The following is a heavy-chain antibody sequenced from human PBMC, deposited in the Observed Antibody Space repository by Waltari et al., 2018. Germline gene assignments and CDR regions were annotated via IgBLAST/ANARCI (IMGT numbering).Heavy chain of an antibody. D-gene: IGHD6-13*01. CDR3: ASHSSSRLFDY. CDR2: IYHSGST. V-gene: IGHV4-38-2*01. CDR1: GYSISSGYY. J-gene: IGHJ4*02. Sequence: QVQLQESGPGLVKPSETLSLTCAVSGYSISSGYYWGWIRQPPGKGLEWIGSIYHSGSTYYNPSLKSRVTISVDTSKNQFSLKLSSVTAADTVVYYCASHSSSRLFDYWGQGTLVTVSS.